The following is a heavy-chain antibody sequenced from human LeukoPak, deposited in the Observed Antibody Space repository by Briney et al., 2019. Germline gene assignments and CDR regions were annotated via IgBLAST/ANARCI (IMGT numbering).Heavy chain of an antibody. Sequence: GGSLRLSCAASGFTVSSNYMSWVRQAPGKGLEWASVIYSGGSTYYADSVKGRFTISRDNSKNTLYLQMNSLRAEDTAVYYCARGPVVPAAIRAYYYYYYGMDVWGQGTTVTVSS. D-gene: IGHD2-2*02. CDR2: IYSGGST. CDR1: GFTVSSNY. CDR3: ARGPVVPAAIRAYYYYYYGMDV. J-gene: IGHJ6*02. V-gene: IGHV3-53*01.